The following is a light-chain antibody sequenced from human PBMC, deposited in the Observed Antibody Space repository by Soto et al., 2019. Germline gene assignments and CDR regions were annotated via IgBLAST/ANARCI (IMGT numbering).Light chain of an antibody. V-gene: IGKV3-20*01. J-gene: IGKJ2*02. CDR1: QTVSSNY. Sequence: EIVLTQSPGTLYLSPGERATLSCRASQTVSSNYLAWYRQKPGQAPRLLLYGASSRATGIPDRVSGSGSGTDFTLTISRLEPEDFAVYYCQQYGSSPCTFGQGTKLEIK. CDR3: QQYGSSPCT. CDR2: GAS.